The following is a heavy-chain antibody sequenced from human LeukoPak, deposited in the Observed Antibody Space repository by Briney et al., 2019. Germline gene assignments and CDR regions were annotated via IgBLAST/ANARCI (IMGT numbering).Heavy chain of an antibody. Sequence: SETLSLTCTVSGGSISSYYWSWIRQPPGKGREWIGYIYYSGSTNYNPSLKSRVTISVDTSKNQFSLKLSSVTAADTAVYYCTRDRMFDYWGQGTLVTVSS. CDR3: TRDRMFDY. V-gene: IGHV4-59*01. CDR1: GGSISSYY. J-gene: IGHJ4*02. CDR2: IYYSGST.